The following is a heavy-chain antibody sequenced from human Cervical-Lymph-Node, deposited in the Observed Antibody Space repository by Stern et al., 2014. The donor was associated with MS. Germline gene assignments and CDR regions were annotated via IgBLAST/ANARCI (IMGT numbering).Heavy chain of an antibody. Sequence: EVHLVESGGGLVQPGGSQRLSCVASGSTFSTSWMSWVRQAPGKGLEWVANIKRDGSETYYLDSLKGRFTISRDNAKSSLYLEMNSLRAEDTAVYYCTRFLQSGWSDLFDSWGRGTLVTVSS. D-gene: IGHD6-19*01. CDR3: TRFLQSGWSDLFDS. CDR2: IKRDGSET. CDR1: GSTFSTSW. J-gene: IGHJ5*01. V-gene: IGHV3-7*01.